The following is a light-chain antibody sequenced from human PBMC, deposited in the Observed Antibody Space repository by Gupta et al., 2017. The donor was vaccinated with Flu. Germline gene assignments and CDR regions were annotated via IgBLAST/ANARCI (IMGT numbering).Light chain of an antibody. V-gene: IGLV8-61*01. CDR1: SGSVSTSYY. J-gene: IGLJ3*02. CDR3: VLYMGSDIGV. CDR2: STD. Sequence: GTVTLTCGLSSGSVSTSYYPSWYQQTPGQAPRTLIYSTDSRSSGVPDRFSGSILGNKAALTITGAQADDESDYYCVLYMGSDIGVFGGGTKLTVL.